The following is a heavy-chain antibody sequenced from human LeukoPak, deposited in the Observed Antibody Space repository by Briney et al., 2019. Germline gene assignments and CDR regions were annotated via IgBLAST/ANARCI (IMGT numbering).Heavy chain of an antibody. CDR3: ASLGIAVAGIHGLRARDYMDV. Sequence: ASVKVSCKAFGYTFTSNYMHWVRQAPGQGPEWMGVISPSGGSTTYAQKFQGRVTLTRDMSTSTDYLELGSLRSEDTAVYYCASLGIAVAGIHGLRARDYMDVWGKGTTVTISS. CDR1: GYTFTSNY. V-gene: IGHV1-46*01. J-gene: IGHJ6*03. D-gene: IGHD6-19*01. CDR2: ISPSGGST.